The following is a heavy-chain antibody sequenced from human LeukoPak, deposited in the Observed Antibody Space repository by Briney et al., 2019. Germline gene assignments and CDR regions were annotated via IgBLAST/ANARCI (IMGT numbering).Heavy chain of an antibody. CDR3: AKEPALYYYYYMDV. CDR2: ISGSGGST. V-gene: IGHV3-23*01. J-gene: IGHJ6*03. Sequence: GGSLRLSCAASGFTFSSYAVSWVRQAPGKGLEWVSAISGSGGSTYYADSVKGRFTISRDNSKNTLYLQMNSLRAEDTAVYYCAKEPALYYYYYMDVWGKGTTVTVSS. CDR1: GFTFSSYA.